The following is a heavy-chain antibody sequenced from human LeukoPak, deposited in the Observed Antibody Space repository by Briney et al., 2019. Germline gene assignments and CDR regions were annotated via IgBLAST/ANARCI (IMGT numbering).Heavy chain of an antibody. J-gene: IGHJ3*02. CDR2: ISYDGSNK. Sequence: GGSLRLSCAASGFTFSSYAMHWVRQAPGKGLEWVAVISYDGSNKYYADSVKGRFTISRDNSKNTLYLQMNSLRAEDTAVYYCAKDCLYYDSSGQVDIWGQGTMVTVSS. CDR3: AKDCLYYDSSGQVDI. D-gene: IGHD3-22*01. V-gene: IGHV3-30*04. CDR1: GFTFSSYA.